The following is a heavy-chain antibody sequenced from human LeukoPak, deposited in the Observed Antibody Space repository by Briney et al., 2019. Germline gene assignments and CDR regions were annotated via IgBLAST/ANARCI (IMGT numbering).Heavy chain of an antibody. CDR1: GFAFDEHG. J-gene: IGHJ4*02. CDR2: INWSGGST. CDR3: ARAPITSPFYFDY. D-gene: IGHD2-2*01. V-gene: IGHV3-20*04. Sequence: GGSLRLSCTASGFAFDEHGMSWVRQVPGKGLEWVSGINWSGGSTDYADPLRGRFTISRDNAKNSLYLQMDSLRAEDTALYYCARAPITSPFYFDYWGQGTLVTVSS.